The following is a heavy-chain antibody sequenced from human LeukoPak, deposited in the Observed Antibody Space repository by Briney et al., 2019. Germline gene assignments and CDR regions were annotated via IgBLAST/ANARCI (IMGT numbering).Heavy chain of an antibody. CDR2: INPNSGGT. V-gene: IGHV1-2*06. D-gene: IGHD3-16*01. CDR3: ARDLGQGGDDAFDI. CDR1: GYTFTGYY. Sequence: ASVKVSCKASGYTFTGYYMHWVRQAPGQGLEWMGRINPNSGGTNHAQKFQGRVTMTRDTSISTAYMELSRLRSDDTAVYYCARDLGQGGDDAFDIWGQGTMVTVSS. J-gene: IGHJ3*02.